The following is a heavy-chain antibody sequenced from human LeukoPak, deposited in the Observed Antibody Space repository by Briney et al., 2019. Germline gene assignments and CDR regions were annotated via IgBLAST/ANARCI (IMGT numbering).Heavy chain of an antibody. V-gene: IGHV1-18*01. Sequence: ASVKVSCQASGYSVPSYGISWVRPAPGQGLAWREWRNEYNGYKHYAHKLQGRGTLNTDTATSTANMDMRRLRSGDKAVYDLARSPGLEQASPADYSGPRTPGTVSS. D-gene: IGHD3-3*01. CDR3: ARSPGLEQASPADY. J-gene: IGHJ4*02. CDR2: RNEYNGYK. CDR1: GYSVPSYG.